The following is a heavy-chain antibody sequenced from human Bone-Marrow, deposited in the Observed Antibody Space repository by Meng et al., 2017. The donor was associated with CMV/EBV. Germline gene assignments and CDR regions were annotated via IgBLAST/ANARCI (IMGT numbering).Heavy chain of an antibody. J-gene: IGHJ6*02. CDR1: GFTFSSYS. D-gene: IGHD5-18*01. CDR3: ARDVDTAMVTGYGMDV. CDR2: ISSSSSYI. Sequence: GESLKISCAASGFTFSSYSMNWVRQAPGKGLEWVSSISSSSSYIYYADSVKGRFTISRDNAKNSLYLQMNSLRAEDTAVYYCARDVDTAMVTGYGMDVWGQGTTVPVSS. V-gene: IGHV3-21*01.